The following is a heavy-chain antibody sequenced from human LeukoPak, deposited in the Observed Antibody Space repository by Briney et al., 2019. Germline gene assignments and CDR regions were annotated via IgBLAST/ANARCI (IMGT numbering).Heavy chain of an antibody. D-gene: IGHD2-2*03. CDR2: IYHSGST. Sequence: SQTLSLTRTVSGGSISSGGYYWSWIRQPPGKGLEWIGYIYHSGSTYYNPSLKSRVTISVDRSKNQFSLKLSSVTAADTAVYYCARSGYCSSTSCSPFDYWGQGTLVTVSS. CDR1: GGSISSGGYY. V-gene: IGHV4-30-2*01. J-gene: IGHJ4*02. CDR3: ARSGYCSSTSCSPFDY.